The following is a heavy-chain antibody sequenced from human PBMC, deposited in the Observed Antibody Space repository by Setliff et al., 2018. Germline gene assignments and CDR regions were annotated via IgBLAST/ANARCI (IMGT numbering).Heavy chain of an antibody. CDR3: AREEARGYSHGDAFDI. CDR1: GGTFSSYA. D-gene: IGHD5-18*01. CDR2: IIPIFGTA. V-gene: IGHV1-69*06. J-gene: IGHJ3*02. Sequence: SVKVSCKASGGTFSSYAISWVRQAPGQGLEWMGGIIPIFGTANYAQKFQGRVTITADKSTSTAYMELSSLRFEDTAVYYCAREEARGYSHGDAFDIWGQGTMVTVSS.